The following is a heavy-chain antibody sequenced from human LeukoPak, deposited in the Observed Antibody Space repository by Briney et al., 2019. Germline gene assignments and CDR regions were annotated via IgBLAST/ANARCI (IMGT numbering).Heavy chain of an antibody. J-gene: IGHJ4*02. CDR3: AKKASPYYDILTDYYDY. Sequence: GGSLRLSCAASGFTFSSYAMSWVRQAPGKGLEWVSAISGSGGSTYYADSVKGRFTISRDNSKNTLYLQMNSLRAEDTAVYYCAKKASPYYDILTDYYDYWGQGTLVTVSS. V-gene: IGHV3-23*01. D-gene: IGHD3-9*01. CDR1: GFTFSSYA. CDR2: ISGSGGST.